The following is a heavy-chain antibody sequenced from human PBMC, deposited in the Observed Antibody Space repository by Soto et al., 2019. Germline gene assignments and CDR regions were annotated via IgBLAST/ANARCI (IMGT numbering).Heavy chain of an antibody. CDR1: GYTFTSYY. CDR2: INPSGGST. V-gene: IGHV1-46*03. Sequence: QVQLVQSGAEVKKPGASVKVSCKASGYTFTSYYMHWVRQAPGQGLEWMGIINPSGGSTSYAQKCQGRVTMTRDTSTSTVYKELSSLRSEDTAVYYCARASIAVAGFDYWGQGTLVTVSS. CDR3: ARASIAVAGFDY. J-gene: IGHJ4*02. D-gene: IGHD6-19*01.